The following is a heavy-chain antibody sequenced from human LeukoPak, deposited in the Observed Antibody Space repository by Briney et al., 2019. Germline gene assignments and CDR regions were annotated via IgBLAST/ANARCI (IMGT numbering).Heavy chain of an antibody. CDR2: IGSKANNYAT. V-gene: IGHV3-73*01. CDR3: TDGVGNY. D-gene: IGHD2-8*01. Sequence: GGSLRLSCAASGFSFSGSAMHWVRQASGKGLDWVGRIGSKANNYATVYAASVKGRFTISRDDSKNTAYLQMYSLKTEDTAVYYCTDGVGNYWGQGTLVTVSS. J-gene: IGHJ4*02. CDR1: GFSFSGSA.